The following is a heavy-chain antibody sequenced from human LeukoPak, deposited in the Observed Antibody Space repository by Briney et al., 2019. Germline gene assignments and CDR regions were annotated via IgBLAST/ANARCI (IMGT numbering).Heavy chain of an antibody. CDR3: AREGARGVIRLNYYYGMDV. Sequence: ASVKVSCKASGSTFTSYYMHWVRQAPGQGLEWMGIINPSGGSTSYAQKFQGRVTMTGDTSTSTVYMELSSLRSEDTAVYYCAREGARGVIRLNYYYGMDVWGQGTTVTVSS. D-gene: IGHD3-10*01. V-gene: IGHV1-46*01. CDR1: GSTFTSYY. CDR2: INPSGGST. J-gene: IGHJ6*02.